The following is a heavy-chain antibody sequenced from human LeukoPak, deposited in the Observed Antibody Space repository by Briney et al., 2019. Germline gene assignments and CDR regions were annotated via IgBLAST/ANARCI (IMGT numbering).Heavy chain of an antibody. CDR3: ARDRMVRGGNSFDP. Sequence: SETLSLTCTVSGDSISTSNSYWGWIRQPPGKGLEWIGSIYYSGNTYYNASLKSRVTISVDTSKNQFSLKLRSVTAADTAVYYCARDRMVRGGNSFDPWGQGTLVTVSS. D-gene: IGHD3-10*01. V-gene: IGHV4-39*07. CDR1: GDSISTSNSY. CDR2: IYYSGNT. J-gene: IGHJ5*02.